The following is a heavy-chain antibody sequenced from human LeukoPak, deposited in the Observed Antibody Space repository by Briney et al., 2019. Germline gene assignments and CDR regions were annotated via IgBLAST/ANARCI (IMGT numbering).Heavy chain of an antibody. CDR3: ARQRGYCSSTSCYKEAFDI. Sequence: GESLKISCKGSGYSFTSYWIGWVRQMPGKGLEWMGIIYPGDSDTRYSPSFQGRVTISADKSISTAYLQWSSLKASDTAMYYCARQRGYCSSTSCYKEAFDIWGQGTMVTVSS. D-gene: IGHD2-2*03. CDR1: GYSFTSYW. CDR2: IYPGDSDT. J-gene: IGHJ3*02. V-gene: IGHV5-51*01.